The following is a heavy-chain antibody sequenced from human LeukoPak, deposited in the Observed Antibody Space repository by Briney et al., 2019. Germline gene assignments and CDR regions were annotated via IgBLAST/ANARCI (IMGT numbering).Heavy chain of an antibody. CDR3: ARPSIQDDYVWGSYRYPSYFDY. V-gene: IGHV4-39*01. D-gene: IGHD3-16*02. CDR1: GGSISSSSYY. Sequence: PSETLSLTCTVSGGSISSSSYYWGWIRQPPGKGLEWIGSIYYSGSTYYNPSLKSRVTISVDTSKNQFSLKLSSVTAADTAVYYCARPSIQDDYVWGSYRYPSYFDYWGQGTLVTVSS. CDR2: IYYSGST. J-gene: IGHJ4*02.